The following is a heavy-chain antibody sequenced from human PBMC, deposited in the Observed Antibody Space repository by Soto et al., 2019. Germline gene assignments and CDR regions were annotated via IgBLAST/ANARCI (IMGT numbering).Heavy chain of an antibody. CDR2: INHSGST. Sequence: SETLSLTCAVYGGSFSYYYWSWIRQPPGKGLEWIGEINHSGSTNYNPSLKSRVTISVDTSKNQFSLKLSSVTAADTAVYYCAREGRYYASGRFWWYDPWGQGTLVTV. J-gene: IGHJ5*02. V-gene: IGHV4-34*01. D-gene: IGHD3-10*01. CDR3: AREGRYYASGRFWWYDP. CDR1: GGSFSYYY.